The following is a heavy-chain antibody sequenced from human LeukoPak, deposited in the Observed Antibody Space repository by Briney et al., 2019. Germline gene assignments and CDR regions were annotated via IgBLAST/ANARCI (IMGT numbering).Heavy chain of an antibody. J-gene: IGHJ4*02. V-gene: IGHV4-34*01. CDR2: INHSGRT. CDR1: GGSFSGYY. Sequence: PSETLSLTCTVYGGSFSGYYWTWIRQPPGKGLELIGEINHSGRTTYHPSLTSRVTISLDTSKNQFSLKLTSVTAADTAVYYCARGPPLNPGDFDSSGYYYFDYWGQGTLVTVSS. D-gene: IGHD3-22*01. CDR3: ARGPPLNPGDFDSSGYYYFDY.